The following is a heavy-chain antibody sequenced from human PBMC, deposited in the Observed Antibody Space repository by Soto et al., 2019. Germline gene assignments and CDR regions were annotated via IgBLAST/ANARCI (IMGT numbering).Heavy chain of an antibody. CDR1: GGSIRSSTYY. D-gene: IGHD6-13*01. J-gene: IGHJ4*02. Sequence: QLRLQESGPGLVKPSETLSLTCTVSGGSIRSSTYYWGWIRQPPGKGLEWIGSIYYSGSTHYNPSPTRRVTMPLDTSTNQFSLKLNSVTAADTAVYDCTRHEGGAAADRPLDYWGQGTLVTVSS. V-gene: IGHV4-39*01. CDR2: IYYSGST. CDR3: TRHEGGAAADRPLDY.